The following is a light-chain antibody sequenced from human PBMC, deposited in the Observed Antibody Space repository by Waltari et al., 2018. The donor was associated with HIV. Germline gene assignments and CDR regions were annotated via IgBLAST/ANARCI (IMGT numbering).Light chain of an antibody. CDR1: SSNIGNNS. CDR3: AAAWDDSLNGPV. CDR2: YDD. J-gene: IGLJ2*01. V-gene: IGLV1-36*01. Sequence: QSVLTQPPSVSEAPRQRVTISCSGSSSNIGNNSVNWYQQLPGKAPKLLIYYDDLPPSGVSDRFPGSNSGTSASLAISGLQSEDEADYYCAAAWDDSLNGPVFGGGTKLTVL.